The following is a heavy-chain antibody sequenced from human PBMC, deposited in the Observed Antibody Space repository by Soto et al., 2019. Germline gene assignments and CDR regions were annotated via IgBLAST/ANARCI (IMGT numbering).Heavy chain of an antibody. Sequence: SETLSLTCTVSGGSISSYYWSWIRQPPGRGLEWIGNIYYLGSTNYNPSLESRVTMSVDTSKNQFSLKLRSVTAADTAVYYCARVGSYYESVGYYFPDYWGRGTLVTVSS. V-gene: IGHV4-59*01. CDR3: ARVGSYYESVGYYFPDY. D-gene: IGHD3-22*01. CDR2: IYYLGST. CDR1: GGSISSYY. J-gene: IGHJ4*02.